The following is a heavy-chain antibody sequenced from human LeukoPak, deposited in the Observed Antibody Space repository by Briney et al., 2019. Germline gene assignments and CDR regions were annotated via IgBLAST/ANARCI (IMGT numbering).Heavy chain of an antibody. J-gene: IGHJ6*02. CDR2: IYYSGST. V-gene: IGHV4-31*03. Sequence: SETLSLTCTVSGGSISSGGYYWSWIRQHPGKGLEWIAYIYYSGSTYYNPSLKSRVTISVDTSRNQFSLKLSSVTAADTAVYYCARALQQDYYYGMDVWGQGTTVTVSS. D-gene: IGHD4-11*01. CDR3: ARALQQDYYYGMDV. CDR1: GGSISSGGYY.